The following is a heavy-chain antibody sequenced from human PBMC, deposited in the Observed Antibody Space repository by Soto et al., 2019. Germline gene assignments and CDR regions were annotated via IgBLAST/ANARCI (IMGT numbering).Heavy chain of an antibody. CDR2: ISGSGGST. CDR1: GFTFSSYA. D-gene: IGHD6-13*01. CDR3: AKGQQLVASYYYYGMDV. V-gene: IGHV3-23*01. Sequence: VQLLESGGGLVQPGGSLRLSCAASGFTFSSYAMSWVRQAPGKGLEWVSAISGSGGSTYYADSVKGRFTISRDNSKNTLYLQMNSLRAEDTAVYYCAKGQQLVASYYYYGMDVWGQGSTVTVSS. J-gene: IGHJ6*02.